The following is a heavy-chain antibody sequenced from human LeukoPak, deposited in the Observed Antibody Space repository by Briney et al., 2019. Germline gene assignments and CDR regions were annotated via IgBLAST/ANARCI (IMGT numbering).Heavy chain of an antibody. V-gene: IGHV1-2*02. CDR1: GYTFTGYY. D-gene: IGHD6-19*01. Sequence: GASVKVSCKASGYTFTGYYMHWVRQAPGQGLEWMGWINPNSGGTNYAQKFQGRVTMTRDTSISTAYMELSRLRSDDTAVYYCARDPVWAVAVNYYYYMDVWGKGTTVTISS. CDR3: ARDPVWAVAVNYYYYMDV. J-gene: IGHJ6*03. CDR2: INPNSGGT.